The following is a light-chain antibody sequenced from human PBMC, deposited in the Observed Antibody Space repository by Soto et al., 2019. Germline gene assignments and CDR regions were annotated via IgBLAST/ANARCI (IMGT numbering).Light chain of an antibody. CDR3: AAWDDTLSGVV. CDR2: RND. CDR1: RSNIGSNY. V-gene: IGLV1-47*01. Sequence: QAVVTQPPSASGTPGQRVTISCSGSRSNIGSNYVYWYQQLPGTAPRLLIYRNDQRPSGVPDRFSDSKSGTSASLAISGLRSDDEGDYYCAAWDDTLSGVVFGGGTKLTVL. J-gene: IGLJ3*02.